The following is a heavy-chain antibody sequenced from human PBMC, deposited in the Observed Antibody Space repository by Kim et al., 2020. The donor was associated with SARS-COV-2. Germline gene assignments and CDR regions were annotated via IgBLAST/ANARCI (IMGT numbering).Heavy chain of an antibody. D-gene: IGHD3-10*01. V-gene: IGHV6-1*01. CDR3: ARDPGGSFDY. J-gene: IGHJ4*02. Sequence: YNDYAVSGKSRITINPDTSKNQFSLQLNSVTPEDTAVYYCARDPGGSFDYWGQGTLVTVSS. CDR2: YN.